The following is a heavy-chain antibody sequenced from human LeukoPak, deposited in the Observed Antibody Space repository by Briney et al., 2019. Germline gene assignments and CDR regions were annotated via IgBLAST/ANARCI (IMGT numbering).Heavy chain of an antibody. D-gene: IGHD1-7*01. J-gene: IGHJ4*02. Sequence: SETLSLTCALSGGSFSGYFCSWVRQPPGKGLEWLGEIYHSGITTYNPSLKSRITISVDKSKNQFSLKVNSLTAADTAVYYCARSPSTIGWNWGYYFDFWGQGHLVTVSS. CDR1: GGSFSGYF. CDR2: IYHSGIT. V-gene: IGHV4-34*10. CDR3: ARSPSTIGWNWGYYFDF.